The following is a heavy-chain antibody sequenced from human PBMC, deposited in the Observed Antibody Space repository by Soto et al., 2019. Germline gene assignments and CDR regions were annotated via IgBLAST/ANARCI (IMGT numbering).Heavy chain of an antibody. J-gene: IGHJ4*02. V-gene: IGHV1-18*01. CDR2: ISAHNGNT. CDR3: ARGRYGDY. CDR1: GYAFTTYG. D-gene: IGHD1-1*01. Sequence: QVHLVQSGAEVKKPGASVKVSCQGSGYAFTTYGITWVLQAPGQGREWMGWISAHNGNTNYAQKLQGRVTVTRDTSTSTAYMELRSLRYDDTAVYYCARGRYGDYWGQGALVTVSS.